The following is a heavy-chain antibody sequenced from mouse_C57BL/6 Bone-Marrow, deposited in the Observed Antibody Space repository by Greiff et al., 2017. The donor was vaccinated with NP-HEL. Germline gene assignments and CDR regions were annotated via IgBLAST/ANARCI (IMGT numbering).Heavy chain of an antibody. V-gene: IGHV14-4*01. CDR2: IDPENGDT. J-gene: IGHJ2*01. CDR1: GFNIKDDY. D-gene: IGHD2-3*01. Sequence: VQLQQSGAELVRPGASVKLSCTASGFNIKDDYMHWVKQRPEQGLEWIGWIDPENGDTEYASKFQGKATITADTSSNTAYLQLSSLTSEDTAVYYCTRYDGYDDWGQGTTLTVSS. CDR3: TRYDGYDD.